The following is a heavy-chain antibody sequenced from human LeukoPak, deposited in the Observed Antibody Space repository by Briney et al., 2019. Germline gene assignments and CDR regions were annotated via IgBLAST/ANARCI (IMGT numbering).Heavy chain of an antibody. J-gene: IGHJ4*02. CDR3: AATVVTANGPFDY. V-gene: IGHV4-61*08. CDR1: GGSISSGGYY. CDR2: IDYTGST. Sequence: SETLSLTCTVSGGSISSGGYYWSWIRQPPGKGLEWIGYIDYTGSTNYNPSLESRLTISLDTSKNQFSLKLSSVTAADTAVYFCAATVVTANGPFDYWGQGALVAVSS. D-gene: IGHD2-21*02.